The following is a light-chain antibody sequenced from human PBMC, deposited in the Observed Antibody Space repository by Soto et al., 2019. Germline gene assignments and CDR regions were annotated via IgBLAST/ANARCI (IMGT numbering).Light chain of an antibody. CDR3: QQLNSYPPT. CDR2: VTS. Sequence: QVYKSPSSVSAKVGDRVTITCRASQSISSYLNWYQQKPGKAPNLLIYVTSTLQSGVPSRFSGSGSATEFTLTISCLQPEDCATYYCQQLNSYPPTFGQGTRLEIK. J-gene: IGKJ5*01. V-gene: IGKV1-9*01. CDR1: QSISSY.